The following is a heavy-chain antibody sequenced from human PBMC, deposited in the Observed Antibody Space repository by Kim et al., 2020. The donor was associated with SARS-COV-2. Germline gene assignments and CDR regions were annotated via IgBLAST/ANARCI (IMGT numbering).Heavy chain of an antibody. Sequence: SVKVSCKASGGTFSSYAISWVRQAPGQGLEWMGGIIPIFGTANYAQKFQGRVTITADESTSTAYMELSSLRSEDTAVYYCARTTSTVVTYWYFDLWGRGTLVTVSS. CDR2: IIPIFGTA. CDR3: ARTTSTVVTYWYFDL. CDR1: GGTFSSYA. D-gene: IGHD2-15*01. J-gene: IGHJ2*01. V-gene: IGHV1-69*13.